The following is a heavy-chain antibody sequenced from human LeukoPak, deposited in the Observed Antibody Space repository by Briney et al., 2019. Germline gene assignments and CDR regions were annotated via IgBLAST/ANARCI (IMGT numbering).Heavy chain of an antibody. CDR2: IHSSGST. CDR1: GGSTNSYY. V-gene: IGHV4-4*07. J-gene: IGHJ4*02. CDR3: ARVKASSTSWTFDQ. Sequence: SETLSLTCSVSGGSTNSYYWSWIRQSGGKGLEWIGRIHSSGSTVYNPSLNSRLTMSIDTSKNQFSLTLKSVTATDTAVYYCARVKASSTSWTFDQWGQGALVTVSS. D-gene: IGHD2-2*01.